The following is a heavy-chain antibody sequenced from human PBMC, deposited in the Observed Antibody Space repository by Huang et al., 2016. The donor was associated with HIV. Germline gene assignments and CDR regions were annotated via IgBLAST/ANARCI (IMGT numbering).Heavy chain of an antibody. V-gene: IGHV6-1*01. CDR3: ARGHDFYYDRRGYSFDY. D-gene: IGHD3-22*01. CDR1: EDNVSGNSVT. Sequence: QLQQSGPGLLKPSQTLSLTCAISEDNVSGNSVTWNWIRQSPSRGLEWLGRTYYRSKWDNDYAESVKSRMTIDTDTSKNQFSLQLKSVVPEDTAVYFCARGHDFYYDRRGYSFDYWGQGSLVTVSS. CDR2: TYYRSKWDN. J-gene: IGHJ4*02.